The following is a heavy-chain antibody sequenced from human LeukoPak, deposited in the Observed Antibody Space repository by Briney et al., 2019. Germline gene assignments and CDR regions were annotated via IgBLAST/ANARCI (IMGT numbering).Heavy chain of an antibody. J-gene: IGHJ4*02. CDR1: GGSISSSSYY. V-gene: IGHV4-39*01. CDR3: ARHLGGYYYDYFDY. Sequence: PSETLSLTCTVSGGSISSSSYYWGWIRQPPGKGLEWIRSIYYSGSTHYNPSLKSRVTISVDTSKNQFSLKLSSVTAADTAVYYCARHLGGYYYDYFDYWGQGTLVTVSS. D-gene: IGHD3-22*01. CDR2: IYYSGST.